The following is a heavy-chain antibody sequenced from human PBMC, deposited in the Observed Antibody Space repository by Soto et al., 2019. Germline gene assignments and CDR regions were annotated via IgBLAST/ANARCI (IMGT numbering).Heavy chain of an antibody. CDR2: ISGYNGDI. CDR1: GYTFNRHG. V-gene: IGHV1-18*04. CDR3: ARVRIVGAREIDF. Sequence: QVHLVQSGGEVKKPGASVKVSCKASGYTFNRHGITWVRQAPGQGLEWMGWISGYNGDINYEQKFQGRVTLSSDTLTSTVYLELKSLRFDDTRVYYCARVRIVGAREIDFWGQGTLVTVSS. J-gene: IGHJ4*02. D-gene: IGHD1-26*01.